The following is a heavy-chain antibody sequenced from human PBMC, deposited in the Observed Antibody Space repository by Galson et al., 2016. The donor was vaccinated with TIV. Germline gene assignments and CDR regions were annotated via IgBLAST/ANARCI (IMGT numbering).Heavy chain of an antibody. D-gene: IGHD2-2*01. CDR3: ARTIYSSTSRSAGYFDP. CDR2: INPNSGGT. J-gene: IGHJ5*02. CDR1: GYTFTDYY. V-gene: IGHV1-2*02. Sequence: SVKVSCKASGYTFTDYYLHWVQQAPGQGLELIGWINPNSGGTKYTQKFQGRVTMTRDTSISTVYMELNILKSDDTALYYCARTIYSSTSRSAGYFDPWGQGTLVTVSS.